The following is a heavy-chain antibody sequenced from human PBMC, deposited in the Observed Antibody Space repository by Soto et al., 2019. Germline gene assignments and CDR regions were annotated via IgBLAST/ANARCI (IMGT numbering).Heavy chain of an antibody. J-gene: IGHJ3*02. CDR3: ARDRDSSGYDAFDI. CDR2: ISAYNGNT. Sequence: ASVKVSCKASGYTFTSYGISWVRQAPGQGLEWMGWISAYNGNTNYAQKLQGRVTMTTDTSTSTAYMELRSLRSDDTAVYYCARDRDSSGYDAFDIWGQGTMVTVSS. V-gene: IGHV1-18*01. CDR1: GYTFTSYG. D-gene: IGHD6-19*01.